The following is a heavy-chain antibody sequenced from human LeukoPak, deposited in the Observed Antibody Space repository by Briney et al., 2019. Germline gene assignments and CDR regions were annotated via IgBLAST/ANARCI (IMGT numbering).Heavy chain of an antibody. CDR3: ARRLGYCSDGSCYSLNY. J-gene: IGHJ4*02. Sequence: ASVTVSCKASGYTFTSYDINWVRQAGGQGLEWMGWMNPNSGNTGYAQKFQGRVAMTRNSSISTAYMELSSLRSEDTAVYYCARRLGYCSDGSCYSLNYWGQGTLVTVSS. CDR1: GYTFTSYD. V-gene: IGHV1-8*01. CDR2: MNPNSGNT. D-gene: IGHD2-15*01.